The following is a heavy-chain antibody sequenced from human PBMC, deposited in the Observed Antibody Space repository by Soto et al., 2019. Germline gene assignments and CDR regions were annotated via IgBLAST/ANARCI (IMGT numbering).Heavy chain of an antibody. J-gene: IGHJ4*02. D-gene: IGHD6-19*01. CDR1: GGPFSSYA. Sequence: QVQLVQSGAEVKKPGSSVKVSCKASGGPFSSYAISWVRQAPGQGLEWMGGIMPICGTANYAQKFQGRVTITADESTSTDYMEQGSLRSEDTAVYYCARGRREAVAGLDYFDYWGQGTLVTVSS. CDR3: ARGRREAVAGLDYFDY. CDR2: IMPICGTA. V-gene: IGHV1-69*01.